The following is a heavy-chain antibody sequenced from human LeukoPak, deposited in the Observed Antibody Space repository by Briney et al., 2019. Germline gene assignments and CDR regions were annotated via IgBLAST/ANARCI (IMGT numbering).Heavy chain of an antibody. CDR2: ISYSGST. V-gene: IGHV4-39*07. CDR3: ASAEPRCSSWYPY. CDR1: GDSISSSSYY. J-gene: IGHJ4*02. D-gene: IGHD6-13*01. Sequence: SETLSLTCTVSGDSISSSSYYWGWIRQPPGKGLEWIGTISYSGSTYYNPSLKSRVTISVDTSKNQFSLKLSSVTAADTAVYYCASAEPRCSSWYPYWGQGTLVTVSS.